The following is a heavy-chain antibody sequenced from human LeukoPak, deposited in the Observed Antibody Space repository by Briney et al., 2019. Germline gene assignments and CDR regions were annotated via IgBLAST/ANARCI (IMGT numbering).Heavy chain of an antibody. V-gene: IGHV3-33*01. CDR1: GFIFRNFA. Sequence: GGSLRLSCAASGFIFRNFAMQWVRQAPGKGLEWVGVMWTDRSDKYYADSVKGRFTISRDNSRNALYLQTNSLRAEDTAVYYCARGPYYNPSDAFDLWGQGTVVTVFS. D-gene: IGHD3-10*01. CDR3: ARGPYYNPSDAFDL. CDR2: MWTDRSDK. J-gene: IGHJ3*01.